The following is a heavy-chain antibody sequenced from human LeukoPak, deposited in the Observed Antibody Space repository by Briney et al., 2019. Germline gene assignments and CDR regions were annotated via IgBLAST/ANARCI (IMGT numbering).Heavy chain of an antibody. J-gene: IGHJ4*02. Sequence: PGGSLRLSCAASGFTFSSYAMSRVRQAPGKGLEWVSAISGSGGSTYYADSVKGRFTISRDNSKNTMYLQMNSLRAEDTALYYCAPGLPAAIGFDYWGPGTLVTVS. D-gene: IGHD2-2*01. CDR1: GFTFSSYA. CDR2: ISGSGGST. V-gene: IGHV3-23*01. CDR3: APGLPAAIGFDY.